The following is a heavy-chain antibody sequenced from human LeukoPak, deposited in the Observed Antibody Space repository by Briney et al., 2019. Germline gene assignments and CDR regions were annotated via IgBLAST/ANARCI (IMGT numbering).Heavy chain of an antibody. Sequence: ASVKVSCKASGYTFTRHDINWVRQATGQGLEWMGWMNSNSGNAGYAQKFQGRVTITKDTSISTAYMELRSLTSEDTAVYYCARAISDSSGYYAYYFDNWGQGTLVTVSS. CDR3: ARAISDSSGYYAYYFDN. J-gene: IGHJ4*02. D-gene: IGHD3-22*01. V-gene: IGHV1-8*03. CDR2: MNSNSGNA. CDR1: GYTFTRHD.